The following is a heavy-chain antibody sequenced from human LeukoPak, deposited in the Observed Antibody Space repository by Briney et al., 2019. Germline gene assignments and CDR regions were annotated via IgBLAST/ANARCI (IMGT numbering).Heavy chain of an antibody. CDR2: ISSGGGTM. CDR1: GFTFTSYA. V-gene: IGHV3-23*01. CDR3: ARGIVPGLAVAVDS. J-gene: IGHJ4*02. D-gene: IGHD6-19*01. Sequence: PGGSLSLSCAASGFTFTSYAMFWVRQAPGKGLEWVSTISSGGGTMHFPESVKGRFTVSRDNSKSTQSLQMNSLRVDDTAVYYCARGIVPGLAVAVDSWGQGTQVTVSS.